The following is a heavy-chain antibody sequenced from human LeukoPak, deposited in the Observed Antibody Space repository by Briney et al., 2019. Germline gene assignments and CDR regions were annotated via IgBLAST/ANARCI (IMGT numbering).Heavy chain of an antibody. J-gene: IGHJ3*02. V-gene: IGHV4-34*01. D-gene: IGHD3-10*01. CDR3: ARGAHYYGSGSYSEYVNAFDI. CDR2: IHHSGST. CDR1: GGSINSYY. Sequence: SETLSLTCTVSGGSINSYYWSWIRQPPGKGLECIGEIHHSGSTNYNPSLKSRVTLSVDTSKNQFSLNLSSVTAADTAVYYCARGAHYYGSGSYSEYVNAFDIWGQGTMVTVSS.